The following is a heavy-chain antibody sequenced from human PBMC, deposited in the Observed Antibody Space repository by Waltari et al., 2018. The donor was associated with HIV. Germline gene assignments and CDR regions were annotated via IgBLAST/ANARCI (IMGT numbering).Heavy chain of an antibody. D-gene: IGHD6-19*01. J-gene: IGHJ4*02. CDR3: ARMVSSSGWYVFDY. V-gene: IGHV3-33*01. CDR2: IWYDGSNK. CDR1: GFTFRTYG. Sequence: QVHLVESGGGVVQPGRSLRLSCAASGFTFRTYGMHWVRQAPGKGLEWVAVIWYDGSNKYYADSGKGRFTISRDNSKNTLDLQMNSLRAEDTAVYYCARMVSSSGWYVFDYWGQGTLVTVSS.